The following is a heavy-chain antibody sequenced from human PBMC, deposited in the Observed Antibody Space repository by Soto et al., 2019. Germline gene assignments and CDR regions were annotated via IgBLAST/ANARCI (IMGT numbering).Heavy chain of an antibody. CDR1: GYTFTSYA. D-gene: IGHD5-18*01. CDR3: ARDCGGIQLWPYYYYGMDV. J-gene: IGHJ6*02. V-gene: IGHV1-3*01. Sequence: ASVKVSCKASGYTFTSYAMHWVRQAPGQRLEWMGWINAGNGNTKYSQEFQGRVTITRDTSASTAYMELSSLRSEDTAVYYCARDCGGIQLWPYYYYGMDVWGQGTTVTVSS. CDR2: INAGNGNT.